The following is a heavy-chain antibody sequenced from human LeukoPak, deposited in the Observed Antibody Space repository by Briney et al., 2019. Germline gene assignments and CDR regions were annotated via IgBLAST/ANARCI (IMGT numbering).Heavy chain of an antibody. CDR2: ISFDGRNK. CDR1: GFTFRSYG. Sequence: GGSLRLSCAASGFTFRSYGMHWVRQDPGKGLEWLAVISFDGRNKYYADSMKGRFTISRDNSKNMLYLQVNSLRAEDTALYYCAKEPSTAAGLFDYWGQGTLVTVSS. CDR3: AKEPSTAAGLFDY. J-gene: IGHJ4*02. D-gene: IGHD6-19*01. V-gene: IGHV3-30*18.